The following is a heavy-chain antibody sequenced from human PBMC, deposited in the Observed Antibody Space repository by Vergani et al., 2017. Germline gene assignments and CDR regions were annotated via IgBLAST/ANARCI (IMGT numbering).Heavy chain of an antibody. CDR1: GFTFSTYA. CDR2: ISSDGGST. CDR3: AGPQGTSAYYYGGFDY. V-gene: IGHV3-23*01. D-gene: IGHD3-22*01. J-gene: IGHJ4*02. Sequence: EVQLLESGGGLVQPGGSLRLSCAASGFTFSTYAMTWVRQAPGKGLEGVSTISSDGGSTYYADSVRGRFTISRDNSKNTPSLQMNSLTAEDTAIYYCAGPQGTSAYYYGGFDYWGQGILVTVSS.